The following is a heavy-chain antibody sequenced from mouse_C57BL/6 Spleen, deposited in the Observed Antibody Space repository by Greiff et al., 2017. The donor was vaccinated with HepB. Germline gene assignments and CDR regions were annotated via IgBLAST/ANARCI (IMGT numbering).Heavy chain of an antibody. V-gene: IGHV1-54*01. CDR2: INPGSGGT. CDR3: ARSTYYYGSYWYFDV. D-gene: IGHD1-1*01. Sequence: VQLQQSGAELVRPGTSVKVSCKASGYAFTNYLIEWVKQRPGQGLEWIGVINPGSGGTNYNEKFKGKATLTADKSSSTAYMQLSSLTSEDSAVYFCARSTYYYGSYWYFDVWGTGTTVTVSS. CDR1: GYAFTNYL. J-gene: IGHJ1*03.